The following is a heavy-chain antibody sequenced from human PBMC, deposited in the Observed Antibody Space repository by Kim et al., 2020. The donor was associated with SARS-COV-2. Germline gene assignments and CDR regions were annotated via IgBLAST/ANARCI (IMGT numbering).Heavy chain of an antibody. J-gene: IGHJ4*02. V-gene: IGHV3-30-3*01. CDR3: ARGRNPQQLPQDY. CDR2: ISYDGSNK. CDR1: GFTFSSYA. Sequence: GGSLRLSCAASGFTFSSYAMHWVRQAPGKGLEWVAVISYDGSNKYYADSVKGRFTISRDNSKNTLYLQMNSLRAEDTAVYYCARGRNPQQLPQDYWGQGTLVTVSS. D-gene: IGHD6-13*01.